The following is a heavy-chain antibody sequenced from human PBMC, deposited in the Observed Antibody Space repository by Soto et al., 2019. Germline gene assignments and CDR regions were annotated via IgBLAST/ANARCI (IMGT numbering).Heavy chain of an antibody. J-gene: IGHJ4*02. V-gene: IGHV1-2*02. CDR3: AREGIEARIPSD. CDR1: GYTFTGFF. D-gene: IGHD6-6*01. CDR2: INPNTGGT. Sequence: QVQVVQSGAEVKKPGASVKVSCKASGYTFTGFFLHWVRQAPGQGLEWLGWINPNTGGTNYAQDFQGRITMTRDTSISTAYLELTSVRSDDTAVYYCAREGIEARIPSDWGQGTLVTVSS.